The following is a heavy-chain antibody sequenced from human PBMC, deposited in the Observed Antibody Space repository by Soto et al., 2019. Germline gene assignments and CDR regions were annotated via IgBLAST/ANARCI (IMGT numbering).Heavy chain of an antibody. V-gene: IGHV2-5*02. CDR3: ADRREVRSSGSWGDFGY. CDR1: GFSLTTSGVG. CDR2: IYWDDDK. J-gene: IGHJ4*02. D-gene: IGHD6-13*01. Sequence: QITLKESGPTLVEPTQTLTLTCTFSGFSLTTSGVGVGWIRQPPGKALEWLAFIYWDDDKRYSPSLKSRLTITKDTSKNQVVLTMTHMDPVDTATYCCADRREVRSSGSWGDFGYGGQGTVVTVSS.